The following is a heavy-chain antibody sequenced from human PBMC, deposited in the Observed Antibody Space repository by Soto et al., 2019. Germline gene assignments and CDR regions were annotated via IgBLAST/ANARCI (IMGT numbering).Heavy chain of an antibody. D-gene: IGHD6-6*01. V-gene: IGHV4-38-2*02. Sequence: PSETLSLTCAVSGYSISSGYYWGWIRQPPGKGLEWMGGIYHSGSTYYNPSLKSRVTISVDTSKNQFSLKLSSVTAADTAGYYCARDWTSEYSSSHPGWFDPWGQGTLVTVSS. CDR2: IYHSGST. CDR1: GYSISSGYY. CDR3: ARDWTSEYSSSHPGWFDP. J-gene: IGHJ5*02.